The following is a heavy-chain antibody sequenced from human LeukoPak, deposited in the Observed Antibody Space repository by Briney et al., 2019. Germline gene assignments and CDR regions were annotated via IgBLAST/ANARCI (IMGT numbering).Heavy chain of an antibody. D-gene: IGHD3-10*01. CDR1: GGSISSYY. J-gene: IGHJ3*02. V-gene: IGHV4-4*07. CDR3: ARLYRVHGSFPFDI. CDR2: IYAYGST. Sequence: RPSDPLSLTCTLSGGSISSYYWTWIRQSAVKGLEWIGRIYAYGSTSYNPTLSGRVTILVDNSKNQFSLKLTSVTAADTAVYYCARLYRVHGSFPFDIWGQGTMVTVSS.